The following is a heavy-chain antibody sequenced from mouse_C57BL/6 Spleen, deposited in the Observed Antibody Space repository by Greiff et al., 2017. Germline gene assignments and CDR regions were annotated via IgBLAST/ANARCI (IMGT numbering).Heavy chain of an antibody. V-gene: IGHV1-55*01. CDR2: IYPGSGST. D-gene: IGHD3-1*01. CDR3: ARRGANLYYFDY. Sequence: QVHVKQPGAELVKPGASVKMSCKASGYTFTSYWITWVQQRPGQGLEWIGDIYPGSGSTNYNEKFKSKATLTVDTSSSPAYMQLSSLTSEDSAVYYCARRGANLYYFDYWGQGTTLTVSS. J-gene: IGHJ2*01. CDR1: GYTFTSYW.